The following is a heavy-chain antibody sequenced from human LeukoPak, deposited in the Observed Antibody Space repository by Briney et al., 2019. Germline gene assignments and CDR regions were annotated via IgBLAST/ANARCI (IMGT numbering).Heavy chain of an antibody. CDR3: AKGADMVRGALDY. D-gene: IGHD3-10*01. CDR2: ISGSGGSK. CDR1: GFTFSSYA. J-gene: IGHJ4*02. Sequence: WGSLRLYCAASGFTFSSYAMSWVRQAPGKGLEWVSAISGSGGSKYYADSVKGRFTISRDNSKNTLYLQMNSLRAEDTAVYYCAKGADMVRGALDYWGQGTLVTVSS. V-gene: IGHV3-23*01.